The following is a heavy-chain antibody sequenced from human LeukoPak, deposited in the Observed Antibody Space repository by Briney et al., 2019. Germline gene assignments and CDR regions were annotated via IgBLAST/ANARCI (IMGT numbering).Heavy chain of an antibody. V-gene: IGHV3-30*14. J-gene: IGHJ6*02. Sequence: GGSLRLSCAASGFTFSSYSMHWVRQAPGKGLEWVAVISYDGSNKYYADSVKGRFTISRDNSKNTLYLQMNSLRAEDTAVYYCARGGVRRHYYDYGMGVWGQGTTVTVSS. CDR1: GFTFSSYS. D-gene: IGHD3-10*01. CDR3: ARGGVRRHYYDYGMGV. CDR2: ISYDGSNK.